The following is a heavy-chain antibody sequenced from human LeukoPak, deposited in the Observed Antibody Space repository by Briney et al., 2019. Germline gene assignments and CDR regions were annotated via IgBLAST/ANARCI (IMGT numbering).Heavy chain of an antibody. CDR3: AREDRYKTGSFDY. D-gene: IGHD3-9*01. CDR1: GLTVSGNH. CDR2: IYSGGSK. J-gene: IGHJ4*02. Sequence: GGSLRLSCAASGLTVSGNHMSWVRQAPGKGLEWVSVIYSGGSKYYADSVKGRFTISREDSINTMYLQMNSLKTEDTAVYYCAREDRYKTGSFDYWGQGTLVTVPS. V-gene: IGHV3-66*01.